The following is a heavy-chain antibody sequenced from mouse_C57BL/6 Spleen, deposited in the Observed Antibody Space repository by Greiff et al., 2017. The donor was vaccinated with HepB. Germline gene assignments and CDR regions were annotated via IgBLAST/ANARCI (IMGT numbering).Heavy chain of an antibody. D-gene: IGHD1-1*01. CDR1: GFNIKDYY. CDR3: ALNYYGSSFLFAD. CDR2: IDPEDGET. Sequence: EVKLMESGAELVKPGASVKLSCTASGFNIKDYYMHWVKQRTEQGLEWIGRIDPEDGETKYAPKFQGKATITADTSSNTAYLQLSSLTSEDTAVYYCALNYYGSSFLFADWGQGTLVTVSA. V-gene: IGHV14-2*01. J-gene: IGHJ3*01.